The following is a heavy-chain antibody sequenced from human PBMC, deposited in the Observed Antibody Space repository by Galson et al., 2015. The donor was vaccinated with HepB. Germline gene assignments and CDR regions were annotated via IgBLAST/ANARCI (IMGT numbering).Heavy chain of an antibody. CDR3: GREGEYGPVDRGGGWFDP. V-gene: IGHV5-51*01. CDR1: GYNFTNYW. CDR2: IYPGDSDA. D-gene: IGHD3/OR15-3a*01. Sequence: QSGAEVKKPGESLRISCKGSGYNFTNYWIAWVRQMPGKGLDWMGIIYPGDSDAKYRPSFQGQVTISVDKAISTAYLQWNNLRASGTAMDYCGREGEYGPVDRGGGWFDPWGQGTLVIVSS. J-gene: IGHJ5*02.